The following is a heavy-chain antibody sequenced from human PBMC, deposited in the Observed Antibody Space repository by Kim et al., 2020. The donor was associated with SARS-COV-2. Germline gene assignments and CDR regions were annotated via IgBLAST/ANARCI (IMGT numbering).Heavy chain of an antibody. CDR3: ARDPGSSGWSSNFDY. D-gene: IGHD6-19*01. V-gene: IGHV3-30*04. Sequence: GGSLRLSCAASGFTFSSYAMHWVRQAPGKGLEWVAVISYDGSNKYYADSVKGRFTISRDNSKNTLYLQMNSLRAEDTAVYYCARDPGSSGWSSNFDYWG. CDR1: GFTFSSYA. CDR2: ISYDGSNK. J-gene: IGHJ4*01.